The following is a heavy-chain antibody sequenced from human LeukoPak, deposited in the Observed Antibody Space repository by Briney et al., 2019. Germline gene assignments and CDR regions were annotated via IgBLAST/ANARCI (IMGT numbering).Heavy chain of an antibody. D-gene: IGHD3-10*01. CDR3: ARGRRVRGVPHDAFDI. CDR1: GYTFTSYD. V-gene: IGHV1-8*01. Sequence: ASVKVSCKASGYTFTSYDINWVRQATGQGLEWMGWMNPNGGNTGYAQKFQGRVTMTRNTSISTAYMELSSLRSEDTAVYYCARGRRVRGVPHDAFDIWGQGTMVTVSS. CDR2: MNPNGGNT. J-gene: IGHJ3*02.